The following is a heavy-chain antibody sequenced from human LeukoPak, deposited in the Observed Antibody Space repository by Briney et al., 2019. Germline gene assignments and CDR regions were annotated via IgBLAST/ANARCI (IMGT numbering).Heavy chain of an antibody. D-gene: IGHD1-20*01. CDR3: ARANWNYYYDGMDV. J-gene: IGHJ6*02. V-gene: IGHV3-33*01. CDR1: GFTFSSYG. CDR2: IWYDGSNK. Sequence: GGSLRLSCAASGFTFSSYGMPWVRQAPGKELEWVAVIWYDGSNKYYADAVKGRFTISRDNSKNTLYLQMNSLRAEDTAVYYCARANWNYYYDGMDVWGQGTTATVSS.